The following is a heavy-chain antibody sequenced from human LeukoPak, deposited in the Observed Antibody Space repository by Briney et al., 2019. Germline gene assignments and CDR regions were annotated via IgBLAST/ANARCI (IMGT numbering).Heavy chain of an antibody. Sequence: GSSVKVSCKASGGTFSSYAISWVRQAPGQGLEWMGGIIPIFGTANYAQKFQGRVTITADESTSTAYMELSSLRSEDTAVYYCARGDDYVWGSYRYSQSGAFDIWAKGQWSPSL. CDR1: GGTFSSYA. CDR3: ARGDDYVWGSYRYSQSGAFDI. V-gene: IGHV1-69*01. J-gene: IGHJ3*02. D-gene: IGHD3-16*02. CDR2: IIPIFGTA.